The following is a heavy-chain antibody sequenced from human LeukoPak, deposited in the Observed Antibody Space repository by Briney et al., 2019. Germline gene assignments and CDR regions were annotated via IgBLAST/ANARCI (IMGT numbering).Heavy chain of an antibody. CDR1: GGSISSSSYY. Sequence: SETLSLTCTVSGGSISSSSYYWSWIRQPPGKGLEWIGYIYYSGSTNYNPSLKSRVTISVDTSKNQFSLKLSSVTAADTAVYYCARVEVVATVRYYFDYWGQGTLVTVSS. D-gene: IGHD5-12*01. V-gene: IGHV4-61*01. CDR2: IYYSGST. CDR3: ARVEVVATVRYYFDY. J-gene: IGHJ4*02.